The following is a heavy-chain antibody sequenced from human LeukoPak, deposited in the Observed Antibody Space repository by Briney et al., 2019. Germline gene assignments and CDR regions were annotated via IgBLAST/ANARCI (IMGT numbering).Heavy chain of an antibody. D-gene: IGHD3-22*01. CDR1: GYTFTDYY. CDR2: INPNSGGT. CDR3: ARVHFYESSGYALINP. J-gene: IGHJ4*02. V-gene: IGHV1-2*02. Sequence: ASVKVSCKASGYTFTDYYMHWVRQAPGQGLEWMGWINPNSGGTNYAQKFQGRVTMTRDTSISTAYMELSRLKSDDTAVYYCARVHFYESSGYALINPWGQGTLVTVSS.